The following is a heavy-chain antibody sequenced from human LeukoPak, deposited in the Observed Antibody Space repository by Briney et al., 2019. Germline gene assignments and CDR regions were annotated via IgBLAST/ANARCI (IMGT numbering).Heavy chain of an antibody. J-gene: IGHJ3*01. CDR1: GFTFTSSA. CDR3: AKGKYSSSWYISAFDV. Sequence: GASVKVSCKASGFTFTSSAVQWVRQARGQRLEWIGWIVVGSGNTNYAQKFQERVTITRDMSTSTAYMELSSLRSEDTAVYYCAKGKYSSSWYISAFDVWGQGTMVTVSS. V-gene: IGHV1-58*01. CDR2: IVVGSGNT. D-gene: IGHD6-13*01.